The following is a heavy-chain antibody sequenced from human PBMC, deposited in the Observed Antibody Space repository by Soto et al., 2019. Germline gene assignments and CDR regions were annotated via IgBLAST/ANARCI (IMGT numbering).Heavy chain of an antibody. CDR3: ARQICRGVKNGICV. J-gene: IGHJ6*02. D-gene: IGHD3-10*01. CDR1: GYSFTSYW. V-gene: IGHV5-51*01. Sequence: GESLNLSCKVSGYSFTSYWIGWVRQMPGKGLEWMGIIYPGDSDTRYSPSFQGQVTISADKSISTAYLQWSSLKASDTAMYYCARQICRGVKNGICVCGQGSTDTVSS. CDR2: IYPGDSDT.